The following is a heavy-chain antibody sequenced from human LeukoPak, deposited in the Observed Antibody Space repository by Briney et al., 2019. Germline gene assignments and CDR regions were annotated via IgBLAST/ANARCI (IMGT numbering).Heavy chain of an antibody. CDR3: ARSLFGSSGYYSN. CDR2: INPNSGGP. J-gene: IGHJ4*02. Sequence: ASVKVSCKASGYSFIGYYMHWVRQAPGQGLEWMGWINPNSGGPNYALKFQGRVTMTRDTSISTAYMELSGLRYDDTAVYYCARSLFGSSGYYSNWGQGTLVTVSS. CDR1: GYSFIGYY. D-gene: IGHD2/OR15-2a*01. V-gene: IGHV1-2*02.